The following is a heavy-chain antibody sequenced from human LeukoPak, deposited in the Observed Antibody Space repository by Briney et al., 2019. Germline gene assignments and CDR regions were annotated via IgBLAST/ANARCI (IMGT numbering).Heavy chain of an antibody. CDR2: ISGSGGST. CDR1: GFTFSSYA. Sequence: GGSLRLSCAASGFTFSSYAMSWVRQAPGKGLEWVSAISGSGGSTYYADSVKGRFTISRDNSKNTLYLQMNSLRAEDMAVYYCTRDQWQKVRGATAYYGMDVWGQGTTVTVSS. CDR3: TRDQWQKVRGATAYYGMDV. V-gene: IGHV3-23*01. J-gene: IGHJ6*02. D-gene: IGHD3-10*01.